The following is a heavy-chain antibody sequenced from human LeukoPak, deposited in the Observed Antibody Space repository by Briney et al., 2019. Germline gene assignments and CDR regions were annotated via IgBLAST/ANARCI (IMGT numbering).Heavy chain of an antibody. Sequence: GGSLRLSCAASGFTVSSNYMSWVRQAPGKGLEWVSVIYSGGSAYYADSVKGRFTISRDNSKNTLYLQMNSLRAEDTAVYYCARDPYYYDSSAFYPFDYWGQGTLVTVSS. CDR3: ARDPYYYDSSAFYPFDY. D-gene: IGHD3-22*01. V-gene: IGHV3-53*01. CDR2: IYSGGSA. CDR1: GFTVSSNY. J-gene: IGHJ4*02.